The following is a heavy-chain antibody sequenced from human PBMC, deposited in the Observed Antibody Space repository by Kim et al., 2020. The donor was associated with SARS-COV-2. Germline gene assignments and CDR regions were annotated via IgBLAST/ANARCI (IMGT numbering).Heavy chain of an antibody. Sequence: SVKVSCKASGFSLTSFNVQWVRQARGQRLEWMGWIVVDSGITTYAQKFQERLTISRDISTGTAFMELRSLTSEDTAVFFCAAVVARSGGYYFDSWGQGTLVTVSS. V-gene: IGHV1-58*01. CDR2: IVVDSGIT. J-gene: IGHJ4*02. CDR3: AAVVARSGGYYFDS. CDR1: GFSLTSFN. D-gene: IGHD2-2*01.